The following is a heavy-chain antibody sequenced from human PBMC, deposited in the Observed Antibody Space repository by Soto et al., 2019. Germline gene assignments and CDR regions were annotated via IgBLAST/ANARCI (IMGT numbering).Heavy chain of an antibody. CDR3: ARGLHYDSISLDDY. D-gene: IGHD3-22*01. Sequence: QVQLVQSGAEVKKPGSSVKVSCKASGGTFSSYIINWVRQAPGQGHEWMGRIIHSLDIAKYAQKFQGRVTITADKSTSTAYMELSSLRSEDTAVYYCARGLHYDSISLDDYWGQGTLVTVSS. CDR1: GGTFSSYI. J-gene: IGHJ4*02. V-gene: IGHV1-69*02. CDR2: IIHSLDIA.